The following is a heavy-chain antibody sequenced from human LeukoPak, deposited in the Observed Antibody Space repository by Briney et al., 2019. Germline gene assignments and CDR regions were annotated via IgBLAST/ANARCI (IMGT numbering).Heavy chain of an antibody. CDR2: IYSGGST. CDR1: GFTVSSNY. J-gene: IGHJ4*02. D-gene: IGHD6-13*01. CDR3: ARGAAAAGVDY. Sequence: GGCLRLSCAASGFTVSSNYMSWVRQAPGKGLEWVSVIYSGGSTYYADSVKGRFTISRDNSKNTLYLQMNSLRAEDTAVYYCARGAAAAGVDYWGQGTLVTVSS. V-gene: IGHV3-53*01.